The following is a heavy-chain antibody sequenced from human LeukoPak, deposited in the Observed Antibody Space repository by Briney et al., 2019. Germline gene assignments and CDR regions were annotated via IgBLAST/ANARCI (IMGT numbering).Heavy chain of an antibody. CDR3: ARLEGGYWFDY. J-gene: IGHJ4*02. D-gene: IGHD6-25*01. CDR1: GYSITGGYY. Sequence: SETLSLTCAASGYSITGGYYWGWIRQPPGKGLEWIGSAYHGGKTYYNPSLKSRVSILIDTSKDQFSLRLTSLTATDTAVYYCARLEGGYWFDYWGRGTLVTVSS. V-gene: IGHV4-38-2*01. CDR2: AYHGGKT.